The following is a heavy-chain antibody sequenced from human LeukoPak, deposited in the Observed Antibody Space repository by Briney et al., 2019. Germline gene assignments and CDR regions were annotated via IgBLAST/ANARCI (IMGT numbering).Heavy chain of an antibody. CDR2: IYSSENS. V-gene: IGHV4-4*07. J-gene: IGHJ5*02. Sequence: PSETLSLTCTVSGDSISGYYWGWIRQPAGKGLEWIGRIYSSENSNNTPSLTSRVTMSDDTTKNQHPLNLSSVPAANTAVYCGARLSGPSWIDPWGQRIRVTVSS. CDR1: GDSISGYY. D-gene: IGHD3-3*02. CDR3: ARLSGPSWIDP.